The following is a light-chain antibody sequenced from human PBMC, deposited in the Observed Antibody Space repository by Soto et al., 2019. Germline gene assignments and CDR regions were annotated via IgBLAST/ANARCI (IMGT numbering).Light chain of an antibody. CDR1: QSVASN. J-gene: IGKJ2*01. CDR2: GAS. V-gene: IGKV3-15*01. CDR3: QQYHIWPPQYT. Sequence: EIVMTQSPASLSVSPGDGATLSCRASQSVASNVAWYQQKPGQGPRLLIHGASTRAVGVPARFSGSGSGTDFPLAISSLQSEDFAVYNCQQYHIWPPQYTFGHGTKLQIK.